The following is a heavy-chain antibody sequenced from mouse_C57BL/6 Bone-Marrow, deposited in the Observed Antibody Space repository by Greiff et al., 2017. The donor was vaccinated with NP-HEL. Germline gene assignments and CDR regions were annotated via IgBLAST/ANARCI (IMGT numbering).Heavy chain of an antibody. Sequence: EVKLVESGGDLVKPGGSLKLSCAASGFTFSSYGMSWVRQTPDKRLEWVATISSGGSFTYYPDSVKGRFTISRDNAKNTLYLQMSSLKSEDTAMYYCARGLTTVVAGDFDYWGKGTTLTVSS. CDR2: ISSGGSFT. V-gene: IGHV5-6*01. J-gene: IGHJ2*01. D-gene: IGHD1-1*01. CDR1: GFTFSSYG. CDR3: ARGLTTVVAGDFDY.